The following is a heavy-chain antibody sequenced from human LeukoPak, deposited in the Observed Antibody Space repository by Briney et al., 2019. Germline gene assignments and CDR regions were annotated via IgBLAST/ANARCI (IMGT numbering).Heavy chain of an antibody. J-gene: IGHJ4*02. Sequence: GGSLRLSCAASGFTFSSYSMNWVRQAPGKGLEWVSSISSSSYIYYADSVKGRFTISRDNAKNSLYLQMNSLRAEDTAVYYCARVIAARGSDYWGQGTLVTVSS. CDR1: GFTFSSYS. CDR2: ISSSSYI. CDR3: ARVIAARGSDY. D-gene: IGHD6-6*01. V-gene: IGHV3-21*01.